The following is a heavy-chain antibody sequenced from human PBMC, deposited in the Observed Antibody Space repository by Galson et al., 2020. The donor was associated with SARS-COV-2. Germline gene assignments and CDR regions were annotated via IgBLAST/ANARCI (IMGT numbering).Heavy chain of an antibody. CDR3: ARGGPFGSGSYDSPTHYSYAMDV. CDR2: TLYDGRNE. V-gene: IGHV3-30*04. J-gene: IGHJ6*02. Sequence: GGSLRLSCAASGFTFSNYAMHWVRQAPGKGLEWVAVTLYDGRNEYYADSVKGRFTISRDNSKNTLHLQMSSLTDEDTAVYYCARGGPFGSGSYDSPTHYSYAMDVWGQGTTVTVSS. D-gene: IGHD3-10*01. CDR1: GFTFSNYA.